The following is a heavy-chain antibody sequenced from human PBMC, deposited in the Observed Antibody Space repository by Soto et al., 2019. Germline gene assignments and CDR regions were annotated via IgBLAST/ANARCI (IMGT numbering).Heavy chain of an antibody. D-gene: IGHD3-3*01. CDR2: IYYSGST. J-gene: IGHJ6*02. CDR1: GGSISSSSYY. CDR3: ARQGASGYFTDYYCGMDV. Sequence: PSETLSLTCTVSGGSISSSSYYWGWIRQPPGKGLEWIGSIYYSGSTYYNPSLKSRVTISVDTSKSQFSLNLSSVTAADTAVYSCARQGASGYFTDYYCGMDVWGQGTTGSVS. V-gene: IGHV4-39*01.